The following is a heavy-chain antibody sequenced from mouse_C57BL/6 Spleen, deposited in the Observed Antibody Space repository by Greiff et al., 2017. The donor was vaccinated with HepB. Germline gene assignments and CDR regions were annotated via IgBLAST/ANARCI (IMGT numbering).Heavy chain of an antibody. V-gene: IGHV1-26*01. CDR2: INPNNGGT. J-gene: IGHJ3*01. CDR3: AREGLRTSGFAY. Sequence: EVQLVESGPELVKPGASVKISCKASGYTFTDYYMNWVKQSHGKSLEWIGDINPNNGGTSYNQKFKGKATLTVDKSSSTAYMELRSLTSEDSAVYYCAREGLRTSGFAYWGQGTLVTVSA. CDR1: GYTFTDYY. D-gene: IGHD2-4*01.